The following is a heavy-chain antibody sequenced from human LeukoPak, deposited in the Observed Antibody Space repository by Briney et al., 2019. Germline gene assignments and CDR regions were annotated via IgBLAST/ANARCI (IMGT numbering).Heavy chain of an antibody. CDR1: GGTFSSYA. V-gene: IGHV1-69*05. Sequence: SVKVSCKASGGTFSSYAISWVRQAPGQGLEWMGGIIPIFGTANYAQKFQGRLSMTTDTSRSTVYMELRSLRSDDTAVYFCARSTQLPSEYFNGMDVWGQGTTVTVSS. CDR3: ARSTQLPSEYFNGMDV. J-gene: IGHJ6*02. CDR2: IIPIFGTA. D-gene: IGHD5-24*01.